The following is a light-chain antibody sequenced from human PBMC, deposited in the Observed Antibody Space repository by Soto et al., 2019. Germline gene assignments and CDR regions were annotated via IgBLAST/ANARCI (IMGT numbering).Light chain of an antibody. CDR2: AAS. CDR3: QHYSTYSKA. J-gene: IGKJ1*01. CDR1: QTISNY. Sequence: DIQMTQSPSTLSASVGDRLIITCRASQTISNYLAWYQQKPGEAPKLLIYAASTLASGVPSRFAGSGSGSEFTLTISSLQPDDFASYYCQHYSTYSKAFGQGTKVEF. V-gene: IGKV1-5*03.